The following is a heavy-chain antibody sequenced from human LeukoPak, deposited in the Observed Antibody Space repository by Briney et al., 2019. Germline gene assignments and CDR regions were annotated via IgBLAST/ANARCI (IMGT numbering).Heavy chain of an antibody. CDR1: GGSISSGGYY. J-gene: IGHJ4*02. Sequence: PSETLSLTCTVSGGSISSGGYYWSWIRQHPGKGLEWIGYIYYSGSTYYNPSLKSRVTISVDTSKNQFSLKLSSVTAADTAVYYYARGWIQLWFFDYWGQGTLVTVSS. V-gene: IGHV4-31*03. CDR3: ARGWIQLWFFDY. CDR2: IYYSGST. D-gene: IGHD5-18*01.